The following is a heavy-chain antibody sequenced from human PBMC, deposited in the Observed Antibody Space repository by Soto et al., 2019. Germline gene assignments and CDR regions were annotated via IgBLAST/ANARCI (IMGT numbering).Heavy chain of an antibody. J-gene: IGHJ6*03. D-gene: IGHD5-12*01. V-gene: IGHV1-69*02. CDR3: ATPPPREYSGYDPFWYYYYYMDV. CDR2: IIPILGIA. CDR1: GGTFSSYT. Sequence: ASVKVSCKASGGTFSSYTISWVRQAPGQGLEWMGRIIPILGIANYAQKFQGRVTITADKSTSTAYMELSSLRSEDTAVYYCATPPPREYSGYDPFWYYYYYMDVWGKGTTVTVSS.